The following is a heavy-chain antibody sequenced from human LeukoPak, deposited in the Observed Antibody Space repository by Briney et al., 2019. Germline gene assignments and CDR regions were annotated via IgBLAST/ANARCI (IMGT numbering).Heavy chain of an antibody. Sequence: SGGSLRLSCVASGITFSSHWMHWVRQSPGEGPVWVSRINSDGSRKDNADFVKGRFTISRDNAKNTLYLQMNSLRAEDTAVYYCARSDSLGWFDSFDYWGQGTLVTVSS. V-gene: IGHV3-74*01. CDR2: INSDGSRK. CDR3: ARSDSLGWFDSFDY. CDR1: GITFSSHW. J-gene: IGHJ4*02. D-gene: IGHD6-19*01.